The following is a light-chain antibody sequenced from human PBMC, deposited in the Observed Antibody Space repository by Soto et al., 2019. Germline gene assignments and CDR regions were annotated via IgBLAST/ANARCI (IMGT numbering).Light chain of an antibody. CDR2: DVS. J-gene: IGLJ3*02. CDR1: SSDVGGYTY. Sequence: QSVLTQPRSVSGSPGQSVTISCTGTSSDVGGYTYVSWYQQYPGKAPKVMIYDVSRRPSGVPDRFSGSKSDNTASLTISGLQAEDEADYYCCSYAGSYTYVFGGGTKLTVL. CDR3: CSYAGSYTYV. V-gene: IGLV2-11*01.